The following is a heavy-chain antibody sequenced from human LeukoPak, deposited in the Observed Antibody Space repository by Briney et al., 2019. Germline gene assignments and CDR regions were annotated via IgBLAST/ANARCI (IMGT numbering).Heavy chain of an antibody. J-gene: IGHJ4*02. CDR3: ARSGLDGYNQIDY. V-gene: IGHV1-46*01. Sequence: ASVKVSCKASGYIFTRYYMHWVRQAPGQGLEWMGIINPNGGSTSFAQKFQGRVTMTRDMSTSTVYMELSSLRSEDTAVYYCARSGLDGYNQIDYWGQGTLVTVSS. CDR1: GYIFTRYY. D-gene: IGHD5-24*01. CDR2: INPNGGST.